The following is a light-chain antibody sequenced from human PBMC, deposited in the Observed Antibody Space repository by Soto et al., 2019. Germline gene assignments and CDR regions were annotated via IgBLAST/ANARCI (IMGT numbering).Light chain of an antibody. CDR2: AAS. CDR1: QGISSY. Sequence: DIQLTQSPSFLSASVGDRVTITCRASQGISSYLAWYQQKPGKAPNLLIYAASPLQSGVPSRFSGSGSGTDFTLTISSLQPEDFANSYCQQLNNYPLTFGGGTKVEIK. V-gene: IGKV1-9*01. CDR3: QQLNNYPLT. J-gene: IGKJ4*01.